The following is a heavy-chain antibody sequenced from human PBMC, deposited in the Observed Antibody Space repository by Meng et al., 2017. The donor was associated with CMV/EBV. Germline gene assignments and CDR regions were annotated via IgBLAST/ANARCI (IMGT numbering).Heavy chain of an antibody. V-gene: IGHV2-70*20. Sequence: SGPTLVKPTQTLTLTCTFSGFSLSTSGMCVSWVRQPPGKALEWLALIDWDDDKYYSTSLKTRLTISKDTSKNQVVLTMTNMDPVGTATYYCAYGLGSSGAFDIWGQGTMVTVSS. D-gene: IGHD6-13*01. CDR1: GFSLSTSGMC. J-gene: IGHJ3*02. CDR3: AYGLGSSGAFDI. CDR2: IDWDDDK.